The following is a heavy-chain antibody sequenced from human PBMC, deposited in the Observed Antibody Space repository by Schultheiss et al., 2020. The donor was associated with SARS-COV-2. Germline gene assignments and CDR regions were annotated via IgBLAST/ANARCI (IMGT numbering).Heavy chain of an antibody. CDR1: GYTFTSYG. J-gene: IGHJ6*02. Sequence: ASVKVSCKASGYTFTSYGISWVRQAPGQGLEWMGIINPSGGSTSYAQKFQGWVTMTRDTSISTAYMELSRLRSDDTAVYYCARDSGVLGFWSGYGDVWGQGTTVTVSS. CDR2: INPSGGST. V-gene: IGHV1-2*04. CDR3: ARDSGVLGFWSGYGDV. D-gene: IGHD3-3*01.